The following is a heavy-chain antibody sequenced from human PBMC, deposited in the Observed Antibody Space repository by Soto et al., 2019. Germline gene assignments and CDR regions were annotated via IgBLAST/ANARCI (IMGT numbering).Heavy chain of an antibody. V-gene: IGHV3-48*02. J-gene: IGHJ5*02. Sequence: EVQLVESGGGLVQPGGSLRLSCAASGFTFSSYSMNWVRQAPGKGLEWVSYISSSSSTIYYADSVKGRFTISRDNAKNSLYLQMNSLRDEDTAVYYCARGGDYVWGSYFWFYPWGQGTLVTVSS. D-gene: IGHD3-16*01. CDR1: GFTFSSYS. CDR3: ARGGDYVWGSYFWFYP. CDR2: ISSSSSTI.